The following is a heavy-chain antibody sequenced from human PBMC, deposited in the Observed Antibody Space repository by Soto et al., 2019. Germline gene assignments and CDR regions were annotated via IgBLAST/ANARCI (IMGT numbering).Heavy chain of an antibody. Sequence: GGSLRLSCAASGFTFSSYGMHWVRQAPGKGLDWVAVISYDGSNKYYADSVKGRFTISXDXXKXXXYXQXXXLXAXDTAVYYCAKDKYSSSWLFDYWGQGTLVTVSS. J-gene: IGHJ4*02. CDR2: ISYDGSNK. CDR3: AKDKYSSSWLFDY. CDR1: GFTFSSYG. D-gene: IGHD6-13*01. V-gene: IGHV3-30*18.